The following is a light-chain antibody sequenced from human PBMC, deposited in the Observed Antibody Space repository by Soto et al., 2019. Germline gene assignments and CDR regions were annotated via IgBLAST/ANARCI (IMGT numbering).Light chain of an antibody. CDR1: QGISSY. J-gene: IGKJ1*01. CDR2: AAS. V-gene: IGKV1-8*01. Sequence: AILMTQSEASLSASTGDRVTITCRASQGISSYLAWYQQKQGKAPKLLIYAASTLQSGVPSRFSGSGYGTDFTLTISCLQSEDFATYYCQQYYSYPRTFGQGTKVDIK. CDR3: QQYYSYPRT.